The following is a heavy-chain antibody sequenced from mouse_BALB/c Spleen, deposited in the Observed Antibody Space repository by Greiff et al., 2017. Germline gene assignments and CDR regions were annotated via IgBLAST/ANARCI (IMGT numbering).Heavy chain of an antibody. CDR1: GFTFTDYY. CDR3: ARDMDYYGSRDY. D-gene: IGHD1-1*01. Sequence: EVHLVESGGGLVQPGGSLRLSCATSGFTFTDYYMSWVRQPPGKALEWLGFIRNKANGYTTEYSASVKGRFTISRDNSQSILYLQMNTLRAEDSATYYCARDMDYYGSRDYWGQGTTLTVSS. CDR2: IRNKANGYTT. J-gene: IGHJ2*01. V-gene: IGHV7-3*02.